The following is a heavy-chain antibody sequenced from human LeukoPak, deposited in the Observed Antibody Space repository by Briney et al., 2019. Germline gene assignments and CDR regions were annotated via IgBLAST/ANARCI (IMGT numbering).Heavy chain of an antibody. V-gene: IGHV4-61*05. J-gene: IGHJ4*02. CDR3: ARGFWKSDY. D-gene: IGHD1-1*01. Sequence: SETLSLTCTVSGASISSSTYYWGWIRQPPGKGLEWIGYIYYSGSTNYNPSLKSRVTISVDTSKNQFSLKLSSVTAADTAVYYCARGFWKSDYWGQGTLDTVSS. CDR2: IYYSGST. CDR1: GASISSSTYY.